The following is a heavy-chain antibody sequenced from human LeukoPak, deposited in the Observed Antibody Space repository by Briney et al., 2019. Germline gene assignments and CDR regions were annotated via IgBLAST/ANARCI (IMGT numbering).Heavy chain of an antibody. Sequence: SVKVSCKASGGTFSSYAISWVRQAPGQGLEWMGGIIPIFGTANYAQKFQGRVTITTDESTSTAYMELSSLRSEDTAVYYCAREDCSSTSCYKGGYWFDPWGQGTLVTVSS. CDR3: AREDCSSTSCYKGGYWFDP. CDR1: GGTFSSYA. CDR2: IIPIFGTA. D-gene: IGHD2-2*02. V-gene: IGHV1-69*05. J-gene: IGHJ5*02.